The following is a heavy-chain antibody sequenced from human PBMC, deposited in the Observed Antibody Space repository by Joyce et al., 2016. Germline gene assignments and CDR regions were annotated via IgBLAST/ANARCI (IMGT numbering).Heavy chain of an antibody. J-gene: IGHJ4*02. CDR3: AKVQYDSGSGSYMDY. Sequence: EVHLLESGGGLVHPGGSLSLSCAASGFNFNSYAMTWVRQAPGKGLELGSVISGSTITIYYADSVKGRFTISRDNSKNTLYLEMTGLRSEDTAMYYCAKVQYDSGSGSYMDYWGQGTLVTVSS. D-gene: IGHD3-10*01. CDR2: ISGSTITI. V-gene: IGHV3-23*01. CDR1: GFNFNSYA.